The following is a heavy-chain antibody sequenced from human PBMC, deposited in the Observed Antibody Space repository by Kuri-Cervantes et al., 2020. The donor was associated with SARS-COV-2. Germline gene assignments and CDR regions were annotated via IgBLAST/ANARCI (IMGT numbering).Heavy chain of an antibody. J-gene: IGHJ3*02. CDR3: ARDPLGFTFGGVIVDAFDI. V-gene: IGHV4-4*07. D-gene: IGHD3-16*02. Sequence: ESLKISCAVYGGSFSSYYWSWIRQPAGKGLEWIGRIYTSGSPNYIPSLKSRVTMSVDTSKNQFSLKLSSVTAADTAVYYCARDPLGFTFGGVIVDAFDIWGQGTMVTVSS. CDR1: GGSFSSYY. CDR2: IYTSGSP.